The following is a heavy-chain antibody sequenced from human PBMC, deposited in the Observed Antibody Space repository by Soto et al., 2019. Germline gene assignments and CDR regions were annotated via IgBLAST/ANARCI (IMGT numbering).Heavy chain of an antibody. Sequence: GESLKISCKGSGYSFTSYWIGWVRQMPGKGLEWMGIIYPGDSDTRYSPSFQGQVTISADKSSSTAYLQWSSLKASDTAMYYCAREQQLVRNYYDDMDVWDQGTTLAASS. CDR1: GYSFTSYW. D-gene: IGHD6-13*01. CDR2: IYPGDSDT. J-gene: IGHJ6*02. CDR3: AREQQLVRNYYDDMDV. V-gene: IGHV5-51*01.